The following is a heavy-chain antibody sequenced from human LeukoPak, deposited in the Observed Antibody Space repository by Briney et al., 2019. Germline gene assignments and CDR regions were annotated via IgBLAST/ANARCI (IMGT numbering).Heavy chain of an antibody. V-gene: IGHV4-4*07. CDR3: ARAVGPTTYWGFDY. Sequence: SETLSLTCTVSGGSISSYYWSWLRQPAGKGLQLIGRIYTSGTTYYNPSLKSRVTMSLDTSKNQYYLKLTSVTAADTAVYYCARAVGPTTYWGFDYWGRGTLVTVSS. J-gene: IGHJ4*02. CDR2: IYTSGTT. CDR1: GGSISSYY. D-gene: IGHD1-26*01.